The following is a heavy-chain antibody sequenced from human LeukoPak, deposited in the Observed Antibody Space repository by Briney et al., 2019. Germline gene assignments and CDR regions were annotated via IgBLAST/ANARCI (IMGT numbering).Heavy chain of an antibody. Sequence: PGRSLRLSCAASGFTFDDYTMHWVRQAPGKGLEWVSGISWNSGSIGYADSVKGRLTISRDNAKNSLYLQMNSLRGDDTALYYCAKDRRNDFDYWGQGTLVTVPS. D-gene: IGHD1-14*01. CDR1: GFTFDDYT. CDR3: AKDRRNDFDY. V-gene: IGHV3-9*01. J-gene: IGHJ4*02. CDR2: ISWNSGSI.